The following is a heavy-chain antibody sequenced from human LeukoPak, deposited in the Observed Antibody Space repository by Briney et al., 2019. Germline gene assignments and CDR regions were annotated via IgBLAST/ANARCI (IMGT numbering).Heavy chain of an antibody. CDR1: GFTFSSYA. D-gene: IGHD2-8*01. J-gene: IGHJ4*02. Sequence: GGSLRLSCAASGFTFSSYAMHWVRQAPGKGLEWVAVISYDGSNKYYADSVKGRFTISRDNSKNTLYLQMNSLRAEDTAVYYCARGGYCTNGVCQFTPQVYWGQGTLVTVSS. CDR2: ISYDGSNK. V-gene: IGHV3-30*04. CDR3: ARGGYCTNGVCQFTPQVY.